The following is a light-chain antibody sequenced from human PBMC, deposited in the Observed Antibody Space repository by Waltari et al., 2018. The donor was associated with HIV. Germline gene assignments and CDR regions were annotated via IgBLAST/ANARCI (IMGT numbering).Light chain of an antibody. J-gene: IGKJ4*01. V-gene: IGKV1-9*01. CDR3: QQLKSYPLT. CDR2: AAS. CDR1: QNIDTY. Sequence: DTQLTQSPALLSASVVAGVTISCRAIQNIDTYLAWYRQKPGKAPELLIYAASTLQYWVSSRFSGSGSGTEFPLTISGLQPEAFATYFCQQLKSYPLTFGGGTTVE.